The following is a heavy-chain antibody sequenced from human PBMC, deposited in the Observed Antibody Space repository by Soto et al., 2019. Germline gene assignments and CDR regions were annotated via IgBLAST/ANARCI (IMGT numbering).Heavy chain of an antibody. CDR3: ASIVGATNYFDY. CDR1: SGSISSSNW. J-gene: IGHJ4*02. Sequence: PSETLSLTCAVSSGSISSSNWWSWVRQPPGKGLEWIGEIYHSGSTNYNPSLKSRVTISVDKSKNQFSLKRSSVTAADTAVYYCASIVGATNYFDYWGQGTLVTVSS. CDR2: IYHSGST. D-gene: IGHD1-26*01. V-gene: IGHV4-4*02.